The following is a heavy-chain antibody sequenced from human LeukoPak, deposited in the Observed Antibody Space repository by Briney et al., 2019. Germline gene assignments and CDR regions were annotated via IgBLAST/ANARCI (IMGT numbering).Heavy chain of an antibody. Sequence: GESLKISCEGSGYNFNNYWIAWVRHMPGKGLEWLGTIYPADSDTRYSPSFQGQVTISADKSISTAYLQWSSLKASDTAMYYCARHPPYSSGWFTEDYSGQGTLVTVSS. CDR2: IYPADSDT. CDR1: GYNFNNYW. V-gene: IGHV5-51*01. D-gene: IGHD6-19*01. J-gene: IGHJ4*02. CDR3: ARHPPYSSGWFTEDY.